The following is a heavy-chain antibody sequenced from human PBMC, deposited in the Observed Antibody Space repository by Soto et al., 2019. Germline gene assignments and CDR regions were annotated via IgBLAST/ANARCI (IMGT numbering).Heavy chain of an antibody. Sequence: WGGLGPDCAASWVSFSAYDMSWRRQATGKGLEWVSYINSTSSHTNYADSVKGRFTISRDNAKNSLYLQMDSLRAEDTAVYYCARDRLSGKSGYGLNWGQGTLVIFSS. D-gene: IGHD5-12*01. J-gene: IGHJ4*02. CDR3: ARDRLSGKSGYGLN. CDR2: INSTSSHT. CDR1: WVSFSAYD. V-gene: IGHV3-11*06.